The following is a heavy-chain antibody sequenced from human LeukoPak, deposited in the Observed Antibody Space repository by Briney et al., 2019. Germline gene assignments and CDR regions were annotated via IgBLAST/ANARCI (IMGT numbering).Heavy chain of an antibody. CDR3: AREDGGGSVSGSYFDY. V-gene: IGHV4-4*02. J-gene: IGHJ4*02. D-gene: IGHD1-26*01. Sequence: SETLSLTCAVSGGSISSSNWWSWVRQPPGKGLEWIGEIYHSGSTNYNPSLKSRVTISVDTSKNQFSLKLSSVTAADTAVYYCAREDGGGSVSGSYFDYWGQGTLVTVSS. CDR2: IYHSGST. CDR1: GGSISSSNW.